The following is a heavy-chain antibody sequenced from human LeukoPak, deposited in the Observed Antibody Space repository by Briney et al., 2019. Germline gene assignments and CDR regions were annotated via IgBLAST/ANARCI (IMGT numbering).Heavy chain of an antibody. CDR2: ISYDETNK. Sequence: PGGSLRLSCAASGFTFSTYGMHWVRQAPGKGLEWVALISYDETNKYHADSVKGRFTISRDNSKNTLSLQMSSLRTEDTAIYYCAKETTLGPGYGMDVWGQGTTVTVSS. J-gene: IGHJ6*02. V-gene: IGHV3-30*18. CDR3: AKETTLGPGYGMDV. CDR1: GFTFSTYG. D-gene: IGHD3-10*01.